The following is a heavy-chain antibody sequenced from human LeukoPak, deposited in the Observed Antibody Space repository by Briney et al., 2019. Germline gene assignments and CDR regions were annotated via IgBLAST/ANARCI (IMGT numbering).Heavy chain of an antibody. J-gene: IGHJ3*02. CDR3: ATRYCSGGSCYRNDAFDI. V-gene: IGHV3-7*01. CDR2: IKPDGSDK. CDR1: GFMFSNYW. Sequence: GGSLRLSCAASGFMFSNYWMNWVRQAPGKGLEWVANIKPDGSDKYYLDSVKGRFTISRDNAKNSLFLQLSSLRSEDTAVYYCATRYCSGGSCYRNDAFDIWGQGTMVTVSS. D-gene: IGHD2-15*01.